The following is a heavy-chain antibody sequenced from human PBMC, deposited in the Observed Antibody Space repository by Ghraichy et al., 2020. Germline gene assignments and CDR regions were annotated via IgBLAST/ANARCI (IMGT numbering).Heavy chain of an antibody. CDR3: AKRGWDYYDSSGYYYFDY. CDR2: ISGSGGST. V-gene: IGHV3-23*01. CDR1: GFTFSSYA. J-gene: IGHJ4*02. Sequence: GGSLRLSCAASGFTFSSYAMSWVRQAPGKGLEWVSAISGSGGSTYYADSVKGRFTISRDNSKNTLYLQMNSLRAEDTAVYYCAKRGWDYYDSSGYYYFDYWGQGTLVTVSS. D-gene: IGHD3-22*01.